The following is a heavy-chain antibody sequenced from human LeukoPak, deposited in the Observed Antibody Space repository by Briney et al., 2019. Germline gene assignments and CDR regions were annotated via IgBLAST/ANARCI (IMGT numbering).Heavy chain of an antibody. V-gene: IGHV4-59*08. Sequence: SDTLSLTCTVSGTSITSYYWNWIRQAPGQGPEWIGYGHYSGSTKYNPPLKSRVTVSVDTSKNQFSLRLSSVTAADTAVYFCAKWASDNRAFDLWGQGTLVTVSS. CDR2: GHYSGST. D-gene: IGHD2-8*01. CDR1: GTSITSYY. CDR3: AKWASDNRAFDL. J-gene: IGHJ4*02.